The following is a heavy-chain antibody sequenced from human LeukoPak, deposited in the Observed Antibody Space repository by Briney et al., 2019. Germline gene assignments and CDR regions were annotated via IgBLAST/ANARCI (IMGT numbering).Heavy chain of an antibody. D-gene: IGHD6-13*01. CDR1: GFTFSSEA. V-gene: IGHV3-23*01. J-gene: IGHJ4*02. CDR3: TKVRSGSSNWALRVFDY. Sequence: GGSLRLSCAVSGFTFSSEAMGWVRQLPGGGLEWVSTISPAGGTTYYAESMKGRFTISRDNSKSPLYLQMNSLRVDDTAVYYRTKVRSGSSNWALRVFDYWGQGALVTVSS. CDR2: ISPAGGTT.